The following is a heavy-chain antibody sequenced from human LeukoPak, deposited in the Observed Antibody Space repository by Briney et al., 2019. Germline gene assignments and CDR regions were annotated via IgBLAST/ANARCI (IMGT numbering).Heavy chain of an antibody. J-gene: IGHJ5*02. CDR1: GFTFSSYS. Sequence: GGSLRLSCAASGFTFSSYSMNWVRQAPGKGLEWVSYISSSSSTIYYADSVKGRFTISRDNAKNSLYLQVNSLRAEDTAAYYCASSPHYYDSSGYYPFDPWGQGTLVTVSS. CDR2: ISSSSSTI. CDR3: ASSPHYYDSSGYYPFDP. D-gene: IGHD3-22*01. V-gene: IGHV3-48*04.